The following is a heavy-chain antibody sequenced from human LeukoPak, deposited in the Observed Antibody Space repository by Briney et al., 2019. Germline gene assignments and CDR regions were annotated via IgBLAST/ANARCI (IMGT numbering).Heavy chain of an antibody. J-gene: IGHJ5*02. D-gene: IGHD2-8*01. CDR1: GGSISSYY. CDR2: IYYSGST. CDR3: ARCPEEWWFDP. Sequence: PSETLSLICTVSGGSISSYYWSWIRQPPGKGLEWIGYIYYSGSTNYNPSLKSRVTISLDTSKNQFSLKLSSVTAADTAVYYCARCPEEWWFDPWGQGTLVTVSS. V-gene: IGHV4-59*01.